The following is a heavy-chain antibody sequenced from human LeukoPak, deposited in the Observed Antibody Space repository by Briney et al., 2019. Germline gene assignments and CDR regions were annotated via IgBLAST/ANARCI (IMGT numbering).Heavy chain of an antibody. Sequence: GGSLRLSCAAAGVTFDDYAMHWVRQAPGKGLEWVSGISWNSGSIGYADSVKGRFTISRDNAKNSLYLQMNSLRAEDTALYYCASDRRYGYFDYWGQGTLVTVSS. J-gene: IGHJ4*02. CDR3: ASDRRYGYFDY. CDR1: GVTFDDYA. V-gene: IGHV3-9*01. CDR2: ISWNSGSI. D-gene: IGHD1-1*01.